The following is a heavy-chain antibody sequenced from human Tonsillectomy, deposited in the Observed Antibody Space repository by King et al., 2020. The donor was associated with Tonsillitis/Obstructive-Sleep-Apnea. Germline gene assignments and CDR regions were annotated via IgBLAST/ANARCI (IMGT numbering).Heavy chain of an antibody. J-gene: IGHJ4*02. CDR3: TTAIDIVVVPAAILAFDY. V-gene: IGHV3-15*01. CDR1: GFTFSNAW. CDR2: IKSKTDGGTT. D-gene: IGHD2-2*02. Sequence: VQLVESGGGLVKPGGSLRLSCAASGFTFSNAWMSWVRQAPGKGLEWVGRIKSKTDGGTTDYAAPVKGRFTISRDDSKNTLYLQMKSLKTEDTAVYYCTTAIDIVVVPAAILAFDYWGQGTLVTVSS.